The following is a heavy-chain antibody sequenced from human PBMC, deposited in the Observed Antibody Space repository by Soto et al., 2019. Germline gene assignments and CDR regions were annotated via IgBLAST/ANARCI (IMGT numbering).Heavy chain of an antibody. CDR2: IKGDGSEK. V-gene: IGHV3-7*05. Sequence: EVQLVESGGDLVQPGGSLRRSCAASGFTFSSHWMSWVRQAPGKGLEWVANIKGDGSEKYYVDSVKGRFTISRDNAKNSLYLQMNSLRVEDTALYYCAKDVRWGQGTLVTVSS. CDR1: GFTFSSHW. J-gene: IGHJ4*02. CDR3: AKDVR.